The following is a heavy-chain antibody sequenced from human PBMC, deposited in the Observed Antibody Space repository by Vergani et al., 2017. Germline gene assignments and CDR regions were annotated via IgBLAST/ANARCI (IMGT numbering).Heavy chain of an antibody. CDR2: VSFRGDT. V-gene: IGHV4-59*02. CDR1: GYFVNSYY. Sequence: QVKLQESGPGLVKPSETLSLTCTVSGYFVNSYYWSWIRQPPGKGLEWMGYVSFRGDTLYDPSVKGRMTISLNTSSNQFSLYLTSVTAADTAVYYCARSRIYYGAGSPDYWGQGTLVTVSS. J-gene: IGHJ4*02. D-gene: IGHD3-10*01. CDR3: ARSRIYYGAGSPDY.